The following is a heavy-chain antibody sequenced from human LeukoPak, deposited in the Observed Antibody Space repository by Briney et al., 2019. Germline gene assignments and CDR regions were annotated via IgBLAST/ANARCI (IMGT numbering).Heavy chain of an antibody. J-gene: IGHJ5*02. Sequence: GGSLRLSCATSGFSFRNSGMHWVRQAPGKGLEWVAIIWYDGSEKYYADSVKGRFTISRDNAKNTLYLQMNSLRAEDTAVYYCARPYSSGWYNWFDPWGQGTLVTASS. CDR3: ARPYSSGWYNWFDP. CDR1: GFSFRNSG. D-gene: IGHD6-19*01. V-gene: IGHV3-33*01. CDR2: IWYDGSEK.